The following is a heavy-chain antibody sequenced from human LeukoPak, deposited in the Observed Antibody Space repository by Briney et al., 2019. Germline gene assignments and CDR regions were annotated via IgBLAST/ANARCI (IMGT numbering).Heavy chain of an antibody. CDR3: ARDTPQHLKRFDY. D-gene: IGHD6-13*01. Sequence: ASVKVSCKASGYTLNKFGMSWVRQAPGQGLEWLGWINTYNGNTKLGEKFQGGVTITTDTSTSTVYMELTSLRTDDTAVYFCARDTPQHLKRFDYWGQGTLVTVSS. CDR1: GYTLNKFG. V-gene: IGHV1-18*01. J-gene: IGHJ4*02. CDR2: INTYNGNT.